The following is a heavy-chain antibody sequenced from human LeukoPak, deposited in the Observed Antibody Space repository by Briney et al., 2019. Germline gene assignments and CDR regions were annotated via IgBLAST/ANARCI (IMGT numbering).Heavy chain of an antibody. CDR1: GVSVSSSY. V-gene: IGHV3-53*01. D-gene: IGHD4-17*01. Sequence: PGGSLRLSCAASGVSVSSSYMSWVRQAPGKGLGWVSVIYSDGRTFYAGSVKGRFTISRDSSKNTVYLQMNSLRVEDTAVYYCARGNYGDDSYYFDYWGRGALVTVSS. CDR2: IYSDGRT. J-gene: IGHJ4*02. CDR3: ARGNYGDDSYYFDY.